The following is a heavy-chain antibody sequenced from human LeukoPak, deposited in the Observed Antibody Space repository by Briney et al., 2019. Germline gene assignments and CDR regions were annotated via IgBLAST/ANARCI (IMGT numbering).Heavy chain of an antibody. CDR1: GFTFRSYA. CDR2: ISGGGDST. D-gene: IGHD2-2*01. J-gene: IGHJ5*02. V-gene: IGHV3-23*01. CDR3: AKDKWCSSTSCPNWFDP. Sequence: PGGSLRLSCAASGFTFRSYAMSWVRQAPGKGLEWVSAISGGGDSTSYTDSVKGRFTISRDNSKNTLYVQMNSLRAEDTAIYYCAKDKWCSSTSCPNWFDPWGQGTLVTVST.